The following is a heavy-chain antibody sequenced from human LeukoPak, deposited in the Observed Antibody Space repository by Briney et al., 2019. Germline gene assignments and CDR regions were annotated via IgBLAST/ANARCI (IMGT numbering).Heavy chain of an antibody. D-gene: IGHD1-26*01. Sequence: SETLSLTCTVSGGSISSYHWSWIRQPPGKGLEWIGYIYYSGSTNYNPSLKSRVTISVDTSKNQFSLKLSSVTAADTAVYYCARAPIVGAHHDAFDIWGQGTMVTVSS. CDR1: GGSISSYH. V-gene: IGHV4-59*01. J-gene: IGHJ3*02. CDR2: IYYSGST. CDR3: ARAPIVGAHHDAFDI.